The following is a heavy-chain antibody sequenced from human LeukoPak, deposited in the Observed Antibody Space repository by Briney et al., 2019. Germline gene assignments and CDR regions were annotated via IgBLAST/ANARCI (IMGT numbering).Heavy chain of an antibody. D-gene: IGHD6-13*01. Sequence: SETLSLTCTVSGYSISSGYYWAWIRQPPGKGLEWIGSIYHSGSTYYNPSLKSRVTISVDTSKNQFSLKLSSVTAADTAVYYCARGGTGYSSPNDYWGQGTLVTVSS. CDR1: GYSISSGYY. CDR2: IYHSGST. J-gene: IGHJ4*02. V-gene: IGHV4-38-2*02. CDR3: ARGGTGYSSPNDY.